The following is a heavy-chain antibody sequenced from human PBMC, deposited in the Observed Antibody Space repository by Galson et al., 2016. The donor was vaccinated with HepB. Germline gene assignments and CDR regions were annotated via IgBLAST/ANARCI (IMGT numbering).Heavy chain of an antibody. V-gene: IGHV3-23*01. Sequence: SLRLSCAASGFMYRNYAMSWVRQAPGKGLEWVSVISGSGGTTFYAESVKGRFSISRDNSQNTLDLQMNSLRAEDTAVYYCVKIFDFLNGCIDQWGQGTLVTVSS. CDR2: ISGSGGTT. CDR1: GFMYRNYA. CDR3: VKIFDFLNGCIDQ. D-gene: IGHD3-3*01. J-gene: IGHJ4*02.